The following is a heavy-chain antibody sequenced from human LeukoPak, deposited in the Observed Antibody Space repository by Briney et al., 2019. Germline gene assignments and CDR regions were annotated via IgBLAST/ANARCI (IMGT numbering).Heavy chain of an antibody. Sequence: GGSLRLSCAASGFTFSSYAMSWVRQAPGKGLEWVSAISGSGGSTYCADSVKGRFTISRDNSKNTLYLQMNSLRAEDTAVYYCAKERENYDILTGYLDWGQGTLVTVSS. CDR3: AKERENYDILTGYLD. D-gene: IGHD3-9*01. J-gene: IGHJ4*02. CDR2: ISGSGGST. CDR1: GFTFSSYA. V-gene: IGHV3-23*01.